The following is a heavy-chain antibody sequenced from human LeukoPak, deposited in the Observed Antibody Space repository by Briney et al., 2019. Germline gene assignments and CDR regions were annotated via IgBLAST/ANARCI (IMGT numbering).Heavy chain of an antibody. J-gene: IGHJ4*02. CDR2: IKSKTDGGTT. CDR1: GLTFSNAW. D-gene: IGHD5-24*01. Sequence: KAGGSLRLSCAASGLTFSNAWMTWVRQAPGKGLEWVGLIKSKTDGGTTDYAAPVKGRFTISRDDSKNTLYLQMNSLKTEDTALYYCTSRRDGYKGDFFDYWGQGTLVTVSS. CDR3: TSRRDGYKGDFFDY. V-gene: IGHV3-15*01.